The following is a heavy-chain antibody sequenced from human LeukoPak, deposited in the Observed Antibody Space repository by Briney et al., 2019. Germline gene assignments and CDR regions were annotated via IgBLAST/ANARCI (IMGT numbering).Heavy chain of an antibody. D-gene: IGHD3-10*01. J-gene: IGHJ5*02. CDR2: IYYSGST. CDR3: ARGYYGSGLNWFDP. CDR1: GGSISSYY. Sequence: PSETLSLTCTVSGGSISSYYWSWLRQPPGKGLEWIGYIYYSGSTNYNPSLKSRVTISVDTSKNQFSLKLSSVTAADTAVYYCARGYYGSGLNWFDPWGRGTLVTVSS. V-gene: IGHV4-59*01.